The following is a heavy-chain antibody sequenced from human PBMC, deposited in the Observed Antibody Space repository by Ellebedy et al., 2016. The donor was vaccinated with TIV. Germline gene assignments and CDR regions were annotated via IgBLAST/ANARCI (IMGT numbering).Heavy chain of an antibody. V-gene: IGHV1-69*13. CDR1: GGTFNSHA. CDR2: ITGMFRTV. CDR3: ARGTAYYHRYFDD. D-gene: IGHD3-10*01. J-gene: IGHJ4*02. Sequence: SVKVSCKASGGTFNSHAISWVRQAPGQGLEWMGGITGMFRTVNYAQKFQGRVTITADEFMSTAYMELNSLRSEDTAVYYCARGTAYYHRYFDDWGQGTLVTVSS.